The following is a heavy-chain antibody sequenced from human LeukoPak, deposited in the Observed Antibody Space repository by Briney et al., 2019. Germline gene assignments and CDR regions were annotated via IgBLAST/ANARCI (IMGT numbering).Heavy chain of an antibody. CDR1: GGSISNYY. J-gene: IGHJ6*03. V-gene: IGHV4-59*01. CDR3: ARTNYGGNSIYYYHMDV. Sequence: SETLSLTCTVSGGSISNYYWSWIRQPPGKGLEWIGYIYYSGSTNYNPSLKSRVTVSVDRSKNQFSLKLSSVTTADTAVYYCARTNYGGNSIYYYHMDVWDKGTTVTVSS. CDR2: IYYSGST. D-gene: IGHD4-23*01.